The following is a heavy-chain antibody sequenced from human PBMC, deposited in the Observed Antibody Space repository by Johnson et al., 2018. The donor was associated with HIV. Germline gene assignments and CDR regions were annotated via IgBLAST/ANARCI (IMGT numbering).Heavy chain of an antibody. D-gene: IGHD6-19*01. J-gene: IGHJ3*02. Sequence: VQLVESGGGVVQPGGSLRLSCAASGFTFSSYGMHWVRQAPGKGLELVANIKEDGSEKYYVDSVKGRLTISRDNAKNSLYLQMNSLRAEDTAVYYCVSVVRMPFSSDWKGFDIWGQGTMVTVSS. CDR2: IKEDGSEK. CDR1: GFTFSSYG. CDR3: VSVVRMPFSSDWKGFDI. V-gene: IGHV3-7*01.